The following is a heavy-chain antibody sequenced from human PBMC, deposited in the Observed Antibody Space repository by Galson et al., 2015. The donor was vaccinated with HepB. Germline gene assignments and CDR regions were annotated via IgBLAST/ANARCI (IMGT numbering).Heavy chain of an antibody. CDR2: INPNSGGT. Sequence: SVKVSCKASGYTFTGYYMHWVRQAPGQGLEWMGWINPNSGGTNYAQKFQGWVTMTRDTSISTAYMELSRLRSDDTAVYYCARDYYDFWSGSKYYYGMDVWGQGTTVTVSS. D-gene: IGHD3-3*01. CDR1: GYTFTGYY. V-gene: IGHV1-2*04. J-gene: IGHJ6*02. CDR3: ARDYYDFWSGSKYYYGMDV.